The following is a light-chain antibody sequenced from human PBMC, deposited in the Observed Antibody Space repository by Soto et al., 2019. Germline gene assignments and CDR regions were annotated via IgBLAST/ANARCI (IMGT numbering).Light chain of an antibody. V-gene: IGLV4-69*01. CDR3: QTWGTGIGV. CDR1: SGHSSYA. J-gene: IGLJ2*01. CDR2: LNTDGSH. Sequence: QSVLTQSPSASASLGASVKITCTLSSGHSSYAIAWHQQQPEKGPRYLMKLNTDGSHSKGDGIPDRFSGSTSGAECYLTISSFQSEDEADYYCQTWGTGIGVFGGGTKLTVL.